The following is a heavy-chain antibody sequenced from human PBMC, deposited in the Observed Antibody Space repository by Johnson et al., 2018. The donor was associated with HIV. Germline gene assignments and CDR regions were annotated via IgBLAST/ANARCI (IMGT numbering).Heavy chain of an antibody. CDR1: GFSVSTYD. CDR2: IGTAGDT. V-gene: IGHV3-13*01. CDR3: ARAGRWSGDTFDI. J-gene: IGHJ3*02. Sequence: VQLVESGGGLVQPGGSLRLSCAASGFSVSTYDMHWVRQATGKGLDWVSVIGTAGDTYYLGSVKGRFTIARENAKNSLYLRMNSLRAGDTAVYYCARAGRWSGDTFDIWGQGKMVTVSS. D-gene: IGHD3-10*01.